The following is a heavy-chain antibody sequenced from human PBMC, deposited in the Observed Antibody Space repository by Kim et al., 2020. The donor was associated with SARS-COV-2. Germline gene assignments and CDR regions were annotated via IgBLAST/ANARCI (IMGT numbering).Heavy chain of an antibody. D-gene: IGHD3-16*02. V-gene: IGHV3-21*01. J-gene: IGHJ6*02. CDR1: GFTFSSYS. CDR3: ARDARPPRLGELSHSYYYYGMDV. CDR2: ISSSSSYI. Sequence: GGSLRLSCAASGFTFSSYSMNWVRRAPGKGLEWVSSISSSSSYIYYADSVKGRFTISRDNAKNSLYLQMNSLRAEDTAVYYCARDARPPRLGELSHSYYYYGMDVWGQGTTVTVSS.